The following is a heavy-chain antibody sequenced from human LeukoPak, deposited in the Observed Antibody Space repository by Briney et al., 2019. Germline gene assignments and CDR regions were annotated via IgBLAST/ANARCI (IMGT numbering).Heavy chain of an antibody. V-gene: IGHV4-59*01. Sequence: SETLSPTCTVSGGSISTYYWSWIRQPPGKGLEWIGYIYYTGITNYNPSLKSRVTISVDTSKNQFSLKLSSVTAADTAVYYCARHTGTSFDAFDIWGQGTMVTVSS. CDR2: IYYTGIT. D-gene: IGHD1-14*01. J-gene: IGHJ3*02. CDR1: GGSISTYY. CDR3: ARHTGTSFDAFDI.